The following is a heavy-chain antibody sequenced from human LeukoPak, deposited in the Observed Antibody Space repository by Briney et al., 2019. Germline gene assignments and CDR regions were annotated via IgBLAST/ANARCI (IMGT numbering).Heavy chain of an antibody. Sequence: SETLSLTCAVSGGSISSNSYYWGWIRQPPGKGLEGIGSIYYSGSTYYNPSLKSRVTISVDTSKNQFSLKLSSVTAADTAVYYCARTRYYYNSRSYGAPYYFDYWGQGTLVTVS. V-gene: IGHV4-39*01. CDR1: GGSISSNSYY. D-gene: IGHD3-10*01. J-gene: IGHJ4*02. CDR3: ARTRYYYNSRSYGAPYYFDY. CDR2: IYYSGST.